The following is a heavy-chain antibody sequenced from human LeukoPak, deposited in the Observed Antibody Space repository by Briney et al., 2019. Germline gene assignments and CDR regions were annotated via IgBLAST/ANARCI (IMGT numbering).Heavy chain of an antibody. CDR2: ISYDGSNK. V-gene: IGHV3-30*04. J-gene: IGHJ4*02. D-gene: IGHD6-6*01. CDR1: GFTFSSYA. Sequence: PGRSLRLSCAASGFTFSSYAMHWVRQAPGKGLEWVAVISYDGSNKYYADSVKGRFTSSRDNAKNSLYLQMNSLRAEDTAVYYCARMYSSSSGSSYWGQGTLVTVSS. CDR3: ARMYSSSSGSSY.